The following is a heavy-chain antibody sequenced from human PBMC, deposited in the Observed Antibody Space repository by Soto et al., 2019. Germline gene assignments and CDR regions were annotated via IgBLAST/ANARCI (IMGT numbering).Heavy chain of an antibody. J-gene: IGHJ6*02. V-gene: IGHV4-61*01. CDR1: GGSVSSGSYY. CDR2: VSYSGST. Sequence: SETLSLTCTVSGGSVSSGSYYWSWIRQPPGKGLEWIGYVSYSGSTNYNPSLKSRVTISVDTSKNQFSLKLSSVTAADTAVYYCARSIGYYYYGMDVWGQGTTVTVSS. CDR3: ARSIGYYYYGMDV.